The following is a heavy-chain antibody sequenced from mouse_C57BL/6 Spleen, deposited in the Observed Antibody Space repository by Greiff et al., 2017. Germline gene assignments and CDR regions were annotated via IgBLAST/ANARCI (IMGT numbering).Heavy chain of an antibody. CDR3: ARSRNDYDDLLY. J-gene: IGHJ2*01. D-gene: IGHD2-4*01. V-gene: IGHV1-64*01. Sequence: QVQLQQPGAELVKPGASVKLSCKASGYTFTSYWMHWVKQRPGQGLEWIGMIHPNSGSTNYNEKFKSKATLTVDKSSSTAYMQLSSLTSEDSAVYYCARSRNDYDDLLYWGQGTTLTVSS. CDR2: IHPNSGST. CDR1: GYTFTSYW.